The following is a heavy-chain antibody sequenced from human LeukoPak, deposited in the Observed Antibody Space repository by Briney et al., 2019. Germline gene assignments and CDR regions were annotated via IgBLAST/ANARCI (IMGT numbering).Heavy chain of an antibody. D-gene: IGHD6-13*01. CDR2: ISSNGGST. J-gene: IGHJ5*02. Sequence: GGSLRLSCSASGFTFSSYAMHWVRQAPGKGLEYVSAISSNGGSTYYADSVKGRFTISRDNSKNTLYLQMSSLRAEDTAVYYCARGLMAAGTENWFDPWGQGTLVTVSS. V-gene: IGHV3-64D*06. CDR1: GFTFSSYA. CDR3: ARGLMAAGTENWFDP.